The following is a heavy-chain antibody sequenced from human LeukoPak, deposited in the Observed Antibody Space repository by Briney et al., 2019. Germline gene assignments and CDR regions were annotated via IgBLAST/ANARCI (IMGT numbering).Heavy chain of an antibody. D-gene: IGHD7-27*01. CDR1: GFTFNTYG. CDR2: MRSDGSDI. V-gene: IGHV3-33*01. Sequence: PGKSLRLSCEASGFTFNTYGMHWVRQAPGKGLEWVAVMRSDGSDIYYADSVKGRFTISRDNSKNTLYLQMNSLRAEDTAVYYCARDQSPKWGSGERYFDYWGEGTLVSASS. J-gene: IGHJ4*02. CDR3: ARDQSPKWGSGERYFDY.